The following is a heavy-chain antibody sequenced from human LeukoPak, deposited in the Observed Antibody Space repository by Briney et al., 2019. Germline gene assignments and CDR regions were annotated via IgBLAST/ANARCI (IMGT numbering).Heavy chain of an antibody. J-gene: IGHJ4*02. CDR1: GFTFSSYS. CDR2: ISGSSSII. Sequence: GGSLRLSCAASGFTFSSYSMNWVRQAPGKGLEWVSYISGSSSIIYYADSVKGRFTISRDTAKNSLYLQMNSLRDENTAVYYCVRASGPSRWGQGALVTVSS. V-gene: IGHV3-48*02. CDR3: VRASGPSR.